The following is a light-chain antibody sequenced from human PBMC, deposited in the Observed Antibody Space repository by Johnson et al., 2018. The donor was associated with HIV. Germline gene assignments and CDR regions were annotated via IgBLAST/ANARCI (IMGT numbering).Light chain of an antibody. Sequence: QSVLTQSPSVSAAPGQKVTISCSGSSSNLGNNYVSWYQQLPGTAPKLLIYDNNKQPSGIPDRFSGSKSGTSATLDITGLQPGDEAHYSCGTWDRGLSAYVFGTATKVTVL. CDR2: DNN. J-gene: IGLJ1*01. CDR3: GTWDRGLSAYV. CDR1: SSNLGNNY. V-gene: IGLV1-51*01.